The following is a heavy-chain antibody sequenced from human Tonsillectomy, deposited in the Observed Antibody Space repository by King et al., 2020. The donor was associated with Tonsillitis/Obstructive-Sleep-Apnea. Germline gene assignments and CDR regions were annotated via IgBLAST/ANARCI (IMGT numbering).Heavy chain of an antibody. CDR3: ARALGCSSTSCYRGDYYYMDV. D-gene: IGHD2-2*01. V-gene: IGHV1-2*04. CDR1: GYTFTGYY. CDR2: INPNSGGR. J-gene: IGHJ6*03. Sequence: VQLVQSGAEVKKPGASVKVSCKASGYTFTGYYMHWVRQAPGQGLEWMGCINPNSGGRNYAQKFQGWVTMTRDTSISTAYMALSRLRSYDTAVYSCARALGCSSTSCYRGDYYYMDVWGKGTTVTVSS.